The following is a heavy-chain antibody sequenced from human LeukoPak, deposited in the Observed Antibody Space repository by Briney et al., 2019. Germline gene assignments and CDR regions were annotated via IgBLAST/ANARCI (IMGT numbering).Heavy chain of an antibody. CDR3: AKGSIVLMVYANYFDY. V-gene: IGHV3-23*01. J-gene: IGHJ4*02. D-gene: IGHD2-8*01. CDR2: ISGSGGST. Sequence: GGSLRLSCAASGFTFSSYAMSWVRQAPGKGLEWVSAISGSGGSTYYADSVKGRFTISRDNSKNTLYLQMNSLRAEDTAVYYCAKGSIVLMVYANYFDYWGQGTLVTVSS. CDR1: GFTFSSYA.